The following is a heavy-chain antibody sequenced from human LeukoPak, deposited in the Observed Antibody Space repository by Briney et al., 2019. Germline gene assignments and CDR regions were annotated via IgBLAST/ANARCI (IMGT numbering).Heavy chain of an antibody. D-gene: IGHD3-3*01. Sequence: SETLSLTCTVSGGSISSSSYYWGWIRQPPGKGLEWIGSIYYSGSTYYNPSLKSRVTISVDTSKNQFSLKLSSMTAADTAVYYCAIRDYDFWSGYHFDYWGQGTLVTVSS. V-gene: IGHV4-39*01. J-gene: IGHJ4*02. CDR3: AIRDYDFWSGYHFDY. CDR2: IYYSGST. CDR1: GGSISSSSYY.